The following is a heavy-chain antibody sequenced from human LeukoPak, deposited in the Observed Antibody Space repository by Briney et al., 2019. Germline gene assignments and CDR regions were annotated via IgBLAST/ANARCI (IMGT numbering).Heavy chain of an antibody. J-gene: IGHJ4*02. Sequence: HPGGSLRLSRAASGFTFSGYSMNWVRQAPGRGLEWVSHITASGTAMFYADSVKGRFTISRDNAKNSLYLQMNSLRDEDTAVYYCASSGSYRFDYWGQGTLVTVSS. D-gene: IGHD1-26*01. V-gene: IGHV3-48*02. CDR1: GFTFSGYS. CDR2: ITASGTAM. CDR3: ASSGSYRFDY.